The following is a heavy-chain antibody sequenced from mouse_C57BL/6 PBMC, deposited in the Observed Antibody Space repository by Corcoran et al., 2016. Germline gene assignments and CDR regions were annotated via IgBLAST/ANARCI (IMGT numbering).Heavy chain of an antibody. CDR1: GYTFTTYG. CDR2: INTYSGVP. CDR3: ARNFDY. J-gene: IGHJ2*01. Sequence: QIQLVQSGPELKKPGETVKISCKASGYTFTTYGMSWGKQAPGKGLKWMGWINTYSGVPTYADDFKGRFAFSLETSASTAYLQINNLKNEETATYFCARNFDYWGQGTTLTVSS. V-gene: IGHV9-3*01.